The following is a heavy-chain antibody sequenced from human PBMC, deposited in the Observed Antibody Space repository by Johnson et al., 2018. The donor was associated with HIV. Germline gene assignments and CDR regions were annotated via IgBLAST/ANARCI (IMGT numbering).Heavy chain of an antibody. D-gene: IGHD3-22*01. V-gene: IGHV3-20*04. CDR1: GFTFEDYG. Sequence: VQLVDSGGGAVRPGGSLRLSCVVSGFTFEDYGMSWVRQAPGKGLEWVSALYLNCGRTTYADSVKCRFIISRDNAKNSLYLQMNSLRDEDTAFYYCARGRLISMIVSAGAFDIWGQGTMVTVSS. CDR3: ARGRLISMIVSAGAFDI. CDR2: LYLNCGRT. J-gene: IGHJ3*02.